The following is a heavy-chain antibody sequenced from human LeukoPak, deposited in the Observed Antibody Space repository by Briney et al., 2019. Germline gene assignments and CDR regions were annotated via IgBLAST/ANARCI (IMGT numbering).Heavy chain of an antibody. Sequence: GGSLRLSCAASGFTFSSYSMNWVRQALRKGLEWVSYISGDTSAIYYADSVKGRFTISRDNAKNSVYLQMNSLRAEDTALYYCARDYVYSCDHWGQGILVTVSS. CDR3: ARDYVYSCDH. D-gene: IGHD3-16*01. V-gene: IGHV3-48*01. CDR1: GFTFSSYS. CDR2: ISGDTSAI. J-gene: IGHJ4*02.